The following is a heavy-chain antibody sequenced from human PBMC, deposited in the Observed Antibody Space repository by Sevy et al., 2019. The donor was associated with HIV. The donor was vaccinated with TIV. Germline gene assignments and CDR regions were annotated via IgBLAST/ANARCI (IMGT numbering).Heavy chain of an antibody. CDR1: GFTFSKYS. J-gene: IGHJ4*02. V-gene: IGHV3-23*01. CDR3: AREGCTKPHDY. D-gene: IGHD2-8*01. Sequence: GGSLRLSRAASGFTFSKYSMSWVRQPPGKGLEWVSTLSFGCGEINYADSVKGRFTISRDNSKSSVYLQMNNPRPEDTAVYYCAREGCTKPHDYWGQGTLVTVSS. CDR2: LSFGCGEI.